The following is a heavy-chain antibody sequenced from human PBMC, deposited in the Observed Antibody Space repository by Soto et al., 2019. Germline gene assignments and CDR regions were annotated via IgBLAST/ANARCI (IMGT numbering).Heavy chain of an antibody. D-gene: IGHD3-10*01. CDR3: ARICVLLWFGELFMDNWFDP. V-gene: IGHV1-69*13. Sequence: SVKVSCKASGGTFSSYAISWVRQAPGQGLEWMGGIIPIFGTANYAQKFQGRVTITADESTSTAYMELSSLRSEDTAVYYCARICVLLWFGELFMDNWFDPWGQGTLVTVPQ. CDR2: IIPIFGTA. CDR1: GGTFSSYA. J-gene: IGHJ5*02.